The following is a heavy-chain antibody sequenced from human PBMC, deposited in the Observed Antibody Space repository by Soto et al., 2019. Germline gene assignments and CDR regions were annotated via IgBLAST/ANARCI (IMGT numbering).Heavy chain of an antibody. D-gene: IGHD6-13*01. CDR3: AADDIATLN. J-gene: IGHJ4*02. CDR2: IVVGSGNT. CDR1: GFTFINSA. V-gene: IGHV1-58*02. Sequence: GASVKVSCKASGFTFINSAIQWVRQARGQRLEWIGWIVVGSGNTNYAQKFKERVTMTRDMSTSTAYLELSSLRSEDTAVYYCAADDIATLNWGQGTLVTVSS.